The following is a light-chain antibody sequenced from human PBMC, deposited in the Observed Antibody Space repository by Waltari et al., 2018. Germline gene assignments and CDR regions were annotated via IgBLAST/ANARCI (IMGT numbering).Light chain of an antibody. CDR3: QQYGSSPPNT. CDR1: QSVSSSY. Sequence: EIVLTQSPGTLSLSPGERATLSCRASQSVSSSYLAWYQQKPGQAPRPLIYGASSRATGNPDRFSGSGSGTDFTLTISRLEPEDFAVYYCQQYGSSPPNTFGGGTKVEIK. J-gene: IGKJ4*01. CDR2: GAS. V-gene: IGKV3-20*01.